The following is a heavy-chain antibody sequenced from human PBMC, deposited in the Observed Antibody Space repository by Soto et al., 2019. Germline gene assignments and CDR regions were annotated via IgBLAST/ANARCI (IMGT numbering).Heavy chain of an antibody. D-gene: IGHD3-10*01. CDR1: GFTFSSYG. CDR2: ISYDGSNK. J-gene: IGHJ4*02. Sequence: GGSLRLSCAASGFTFSSYGMHWVRQAPGKGLEWVAVISYDGSNKYYADSVKGRFTISRDNSKNTLYLQMNSLRAEDTAVYYCAKDQGVNRGVTDYYFDYWGQGTLVTVSS. CDR3: AKDQGVNRGVTDYYFDY. V-gene: IGHV3-30*18.